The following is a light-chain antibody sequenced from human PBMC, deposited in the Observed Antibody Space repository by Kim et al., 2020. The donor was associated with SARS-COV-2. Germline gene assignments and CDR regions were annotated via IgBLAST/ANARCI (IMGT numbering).Light chain of an antibody. Sequence: EIVMTQSPATLSVSPGERATLSCRASQSVSSNLAWYQQKRGQAPRLLIYGASTRATGIPARFSGSGSGTEFTLTISSLQSEDFAVYYCQQYNKGRTFGQGTKVDIK. CDR1: QSVSSN. V-gene: IGKV3-15*01. CDR2: GAS. CDR3: QQYNKGRT. J-gene: IGKJ1*01.